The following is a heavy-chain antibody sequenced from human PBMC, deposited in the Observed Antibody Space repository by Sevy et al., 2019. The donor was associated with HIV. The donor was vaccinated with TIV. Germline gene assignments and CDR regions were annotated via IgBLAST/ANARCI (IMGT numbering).Heavy chain of an antibody. D-gene: IGHD6-19*01. CDR2: IWSDGSNK. CDR3: ARESGSDWYLDY. J-gene: IGHJ4*02. CDR1: GFTFSTYA. V-gene: IGHV3-33*01. Sequence: GGSLRLSCAASGFTFSTYAIHWVRQAPGKGLEWVIVIWSDGSNKYYADSVKGRFIISRDNSKNTVYLQINSLTAEDTAIYYCARESGSDWYLDYWGQGTLVTVSS.